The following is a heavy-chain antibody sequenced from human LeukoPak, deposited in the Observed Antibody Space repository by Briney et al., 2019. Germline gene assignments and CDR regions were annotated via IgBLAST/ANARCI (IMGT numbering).Heavy chain of an antibody. CDR1: GGSISNYY. V-gene: IGHV4-4*07. D-gene: IGHD3-10*01. Sequence: PSETLSLTCTVSGGSISNYYWSWIRQPAGKELEWIGRTYSSGSTDYNPSLKSRVTMSVDTSKNQFSLKLSSVTAADAAVYYCARQRGNYYYYMDVWGKGTTVTVSS. CDR2: TYSSGST. CDR3: ARQRGNYYYYMDV. J-gene: IGHJ6*03.